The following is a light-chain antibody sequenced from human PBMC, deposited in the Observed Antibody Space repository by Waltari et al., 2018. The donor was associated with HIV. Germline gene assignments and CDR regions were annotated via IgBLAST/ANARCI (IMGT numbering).Light chain of an antibody. CDR3: RSYTTNTYV. CDR2: EVS. CDR1: SSDIGGFTY. V-gene: IGLV2-14*01. Sequence: QSALTQPASVSGSPGQSITISCTGTSSDIGGFTYVAWYQQYPGNSPKLIIYEVSNRPSGASIRFSGSKSANTASLTISGLQAEDEADYYCRSYTTNTYVFGTGTKVTVL. J-gene: IGLJ1*01.